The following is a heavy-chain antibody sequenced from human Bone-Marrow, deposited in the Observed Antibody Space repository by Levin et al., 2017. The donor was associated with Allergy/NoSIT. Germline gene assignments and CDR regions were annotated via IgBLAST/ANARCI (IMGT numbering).Heavy chain of an antibody. CDR3: ERIGSNHNFDY. CDR1: GYTFTVYY. V-gene: IGHV1-2*06. Sequence: ASVKVSCKTSGYTFTVYYMHWVRQAPGQGLEWMGRINPNTGVTNYAQNFQGRVTMTRDTSISTAYMELSSLSSDDTAVYYCERIGSNHNFDYWGQGTLVTVSS. D-gene: IGHD1-14*01. CDR2: INPNTGVT. J-gene: IGHJ4*02.